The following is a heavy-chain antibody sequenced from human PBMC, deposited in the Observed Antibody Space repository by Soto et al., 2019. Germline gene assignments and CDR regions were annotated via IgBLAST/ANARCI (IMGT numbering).Heavy chain of an antibody. Sequence: SVKVSCKASVGTFSSYAISWVRQAPGQGLEWMGGIVPIFGTANYAQKFQGRVTITADESTSTAYMELSSLRSEDTAVYYCARMGRFLEWLSSWFDPWGQGTMVTVSS. CDR2: IVPIFGTA. D-gene: IGHD3-3*01. CDR1: VGTFSSYA. J-gene: IGHJ5*02. CDR3: ARMGRFLEWLSSWFDP. V-gene: IGHV1-69*13.